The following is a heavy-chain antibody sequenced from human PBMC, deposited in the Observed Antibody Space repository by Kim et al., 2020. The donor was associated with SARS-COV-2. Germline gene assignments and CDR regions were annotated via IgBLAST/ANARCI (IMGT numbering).Heavy chain of an antibody. Sequence: CYTPSLKSRFTTSLDTSSNQFSLNLSSVTVADTAVYYCARVHTSSWEIDYWGQGTLVTVSS. CDR3: ARVHTSSWEIDY. V-gene: IGHV4-30-2*04. J-gene: IGHJ4*02. D-gene: IGHD6-13*01.